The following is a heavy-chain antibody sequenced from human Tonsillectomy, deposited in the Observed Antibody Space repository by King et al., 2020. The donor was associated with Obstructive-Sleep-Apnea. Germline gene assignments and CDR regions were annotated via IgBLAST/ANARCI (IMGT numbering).Heavy chain of an antibody. CDR3: TAGYSLYYFDY. CDR1: GFTFSNAW. Sequence: VQLVESGGGLVKPGGSLRLSCAASGFTFSNAWMSWVRQAPGKGLEWVGRIKSKTDGGTTDYAAPVKGRFTISRDDSKNTLYLQMNSLKTEDTAVYYCTAGYSLYYFDYWGQGTLVTVSS. J-gene: IGHJ4*02. V-gene: IGHV3-15*01. D-gene: IGHD4-23*01. CDR2: IKSKTDGGTT.